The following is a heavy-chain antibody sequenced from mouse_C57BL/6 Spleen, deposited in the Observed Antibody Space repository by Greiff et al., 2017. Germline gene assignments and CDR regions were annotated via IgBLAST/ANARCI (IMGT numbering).Heavy chain of an antibody. D-gene: IGHD1-1*01. J-gene: IGHJ1*03. CDR1: GFTFSSYA. Sequence: EVKLEESGEGLVKPGGSLKLSCAASGFTFSSYAMSWVRQTPEKRLEWVAYISSGGDYIYYADTVKGRFTISRDNARNTLYLQMSSLKSEDTAMYYCTRDSGYYGSSFYWYFDVWGTGTTVTVSS. CDR2: ISSGGDYI. CDR3: TRDSGYYGSSFYWYFDV. V-gene: IGHV5-9-1*02.